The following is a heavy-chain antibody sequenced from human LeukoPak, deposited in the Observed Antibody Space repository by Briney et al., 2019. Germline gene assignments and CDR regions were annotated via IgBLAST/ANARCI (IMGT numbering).Heavy chain of an antibody. Sequence: GGSLRLSCAASGSTFSAYWMHWVRQAPGKGLEWLADIRQDGDQTYYADSVKGRFTISRDNAKNSLYLQLNSLRAEDTAVYYCAKDLASTGALDLWGQGTLVTASS. CDR3: AKDLASTGALDL. J-gene: IGHJ4*02. V-gene: IGHV3-7*01. D-gene: IGHD1-14*01. CDR2: IRQDGDQT. CDR1: GSTFSAYW.